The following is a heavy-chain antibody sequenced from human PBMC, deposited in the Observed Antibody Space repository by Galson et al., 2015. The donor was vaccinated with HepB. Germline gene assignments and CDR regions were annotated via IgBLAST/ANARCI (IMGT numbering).Heavy chain of an antibody. CDR3: ARESGPLDFYSGMDV. CDR2: IWYDGNKN. V-gene: IGHV3-33*08. CDR1: GFSFRSYG. Sequence: SLRLSCAASGFSFRSYGMHWVRQAPGKGLEWVAVIWYDGNKNDYEESVKGRFSISRDNSKNTLYLQMNSVRAEDTAVYYCARESGPLDFYSGMDVWGQGTTVTVSS. D-gene: IGHD3/OR15-3a*01. J-gene: IGHJ6*02.